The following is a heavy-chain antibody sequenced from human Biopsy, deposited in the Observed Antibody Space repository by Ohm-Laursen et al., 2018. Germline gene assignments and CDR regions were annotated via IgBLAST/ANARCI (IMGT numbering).Heavy chain of an antibody. CDR3: ARTPRDSFWSGSYKRGLWFDP. V-gene: IGHV4-34*01. CDR2: ISHTGST. D-gene: IGHD3-3*01. CDR1: NVSYSSFY. J-gene: IGHJ5*02. Sequence: SDTLSLTCAVYNVSYSSFYWSWIRQPPGKGLEWIGEISHTGSTNYNPSLKSRVTISKDASKNQFSLQLSSVTAADTAVYYCARTPRDSFWSGSYKRGLWFDPWGQGTLVTVSS.